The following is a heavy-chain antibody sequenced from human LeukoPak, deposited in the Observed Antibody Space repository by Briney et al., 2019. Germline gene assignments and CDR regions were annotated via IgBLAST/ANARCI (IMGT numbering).Heavy chain of an antibody. CDR3: ARRYYYGSGSYYSWFDP. CDR2: MNPNSGNT. CDR1: GYTFTRYD. J-gene: IGHJ5*02. D-gene: IGHD3-10*01. Sequence: ASVKVSCKASGYTFTRYDINWVRQATGQGLEWVGWMNPNSGNTGYAQKFQGRVTMTRNTSISTAYMELSSLRSEDTAVYYCARRYYYGSGSYYSWFDPWGQGTLVTVSS. V-gene: IGHV1-8*01.